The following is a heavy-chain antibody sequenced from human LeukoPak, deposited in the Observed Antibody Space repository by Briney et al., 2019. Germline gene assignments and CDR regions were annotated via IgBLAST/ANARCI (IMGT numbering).Heavy chain of an antibody. D-gene: IGHD3-9*01. Sequence: ASVKVSCKISGYTLTDVSMHWVRQAPGKGLEWMGGFDPEGGGTIYAQKFQGRVTMTEDPSADTPYMELRSLSSEDTAVYYCGIGRKFDWLLCHHWGQGTLVTVSS. CDR1: GYTLTDVS. J-gene: IGHJ5*02. CDR2: FDPEGGGT. V-gene: IGHV1-24*01. CDR3: GIGRKFDWLLCHH.